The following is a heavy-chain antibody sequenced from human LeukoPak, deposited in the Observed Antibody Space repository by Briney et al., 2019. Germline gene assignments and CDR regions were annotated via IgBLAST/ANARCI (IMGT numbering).Heavy chain of an antibody. CDR2: IYYSGST. V-gene: IGHV4-61*05. J-gene: IGHJ4*02. CDR3: ARARGSSWKRGYFDY. CDR1: GGSISSSSYY. D-gene: IGHD6-13*01. Sequence: SETLSLTCTVSGGSISSSSYYWGWIRQPPGKGLEWIGYIYYSGSTNYNPSLKSRVTISVDTSKNQFSLKLSSVTAADTAVYYCARARGSSWKRGYFDYWGQGTLVTVSS.